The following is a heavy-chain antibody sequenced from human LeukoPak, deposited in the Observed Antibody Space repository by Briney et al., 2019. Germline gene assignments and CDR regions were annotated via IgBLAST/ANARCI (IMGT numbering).Heavy chain of an antibody. D-gene: IGHD3-9*01. Sequence: GGSLKISCKGSGYSFTSYWIGWVRQLPGKGLGWMGIIYPGDSDTRYSPSFQGQVTISADKSISTAYLQWSSLKASDTAMYYCARHRRHYDILTGYGYWGQGTLVTVSS. CDR2: IYPGDSDT. J-gene: IGHJ4*02. CDR1: GYSFTSYW. V-gene: IGHV5-51*01. CDR3: ARHRRHYDILTGYGY.